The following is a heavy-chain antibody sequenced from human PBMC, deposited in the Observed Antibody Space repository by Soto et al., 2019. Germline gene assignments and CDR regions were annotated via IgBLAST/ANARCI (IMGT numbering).Heavy chain of an antibody. V-gene: IGHV4-4*07. J-gene: IGHJ4*02. CDR2: IYTGGST. CDR3: ARAVAAAGFYYFDY. CDR1: GGSISSYY. Sequence: PSETLSLTCTVSGGSISSYYWSWIRQPAGKGLEWIGRIYTGGSTNYNPSLKSRVTMSVDTSKNQFSLKLSSVTAADTAVYYCARAVAAAGFYYFDYWGQGTLVTVSS. D-gene: IGHD6-13*01.